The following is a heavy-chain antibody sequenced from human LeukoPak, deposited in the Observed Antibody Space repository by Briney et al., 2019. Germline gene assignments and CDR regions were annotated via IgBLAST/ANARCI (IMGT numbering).Heavy chain of an antibody. Sequence: GGSLRLSCSSSGFSFRKYAMHWVRQAPGKGLEWVAFIRYDGSNKYYADSVKGRFTISRDNSKNTLYLQMNSLRAEDTAVYYCARDDYGDYWGQGTLVTVSS. V-gene: IGHV3-30*02. CDR2: IRYDGSNK. J-gene: IGHJ4*02. CDR1: GFSFRKYA. CDR3: ARDDYGDY.